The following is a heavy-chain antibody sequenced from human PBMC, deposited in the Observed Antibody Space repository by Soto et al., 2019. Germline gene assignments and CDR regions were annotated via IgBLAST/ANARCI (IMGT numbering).Heavy chain of an antibody. CDR1: GYSFANYV. CDR3: ARVGTTVTTYWYFDL. D-gene: IGHD4-17*01. J-gene: IGHJ2*01. Sequence: ASVKVSCKASGYSFANYVIYWVRQAPGQRLEWMGWINAGNGKTKYSQKFQGRVTITRDTSATTAYMELSSLRSEDTALYYCARVGTTVTTYWYFDLWGRGTLVTVSS. V-gene: IGHV1-3*01. CDR2: INAGNGKT.